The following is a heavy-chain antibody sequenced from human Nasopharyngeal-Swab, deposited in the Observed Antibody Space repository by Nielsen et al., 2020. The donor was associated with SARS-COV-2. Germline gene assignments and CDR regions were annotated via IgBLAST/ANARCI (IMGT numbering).Heavy chain of an antibody. V-gene: IGHV3-53*01. J-gene: IGHJ4*02. CDR3: ARGRGGFGYGDYVDY. Sequence: GGSLRLSCAASGFTVSSNYMSWVRQAPGKGLEWVSVIYSGGSTYYADSVKGRFTISRDNSKNTLYLRMNSLRAEDTAVYYCARGRGGFGYGDYVDYWGQGTLVTVSS. CDR1: GFTVSSNY. CDR2: IYSGGST. D-gene: IGHD4-17*01.